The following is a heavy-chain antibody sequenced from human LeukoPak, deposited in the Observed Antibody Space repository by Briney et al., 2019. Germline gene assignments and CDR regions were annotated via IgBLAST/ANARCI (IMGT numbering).Heavy chain of an antibody. D-gene: IGHD4-17*01. Sequence: GASVKVSCKASGYIFTGYAIHWVRQAPGQRLEWMGWIDAGNGKTKYSQNFQGRVTITRDTSATTAYMDLSSLRSEDTAVYYRARARWTSTTTTYYLDHWGQGTLVTVSS. CDR3: ARARWTSTTTTYYLDH. CDR2: IDAGNGKT. J-gene: IGHJ4*02. CDR1: GYIFTGYA. V-gene: IGHV1-3*01.